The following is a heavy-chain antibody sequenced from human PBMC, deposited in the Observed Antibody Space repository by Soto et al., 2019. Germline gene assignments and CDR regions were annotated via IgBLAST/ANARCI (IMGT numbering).Heavy chain of an antibody. J-gene: IGHJ4*02. V-gene: IGHV3-23*01. CDR1: GFTFSSYA. CDR3: ARRTSGWYLDY. D-gene: IGHD6-19*01. CDR2: ISGSGDST. Sequence: EVQLLESGGGLVQPGGSLRLSCAASGFTFSSYAMSWVRQAPGKGLEWVSVISGSGDSTYYAESVKGRFTISRDNSKSTLYLQMNSLRAEDTAVYYCARRTSGWYLDYWGQGTLVTVSS.